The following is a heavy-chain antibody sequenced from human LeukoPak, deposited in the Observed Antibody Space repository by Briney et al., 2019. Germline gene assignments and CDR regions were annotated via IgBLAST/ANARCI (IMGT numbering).Heavy chain of an antibody. V-gene: IGHV3-21*01. J-gene: IGHJ4*02. CDR1: GFTFSSYS. D-gene: IGHD6-19*01. Sequence: PGGSLRLSCAASGFTFSSYSMSWVRQAPGKGLEWVSSISSSSSYIYYADSVKGRFTISRDNAKNSLYLQMNSLRAEDTAVYYCARDPPRGEQWLEDYWGQGTLVTVSS. CDR2: ISSSSSYI. CDR3: ARDPPRGEQWLEDY.